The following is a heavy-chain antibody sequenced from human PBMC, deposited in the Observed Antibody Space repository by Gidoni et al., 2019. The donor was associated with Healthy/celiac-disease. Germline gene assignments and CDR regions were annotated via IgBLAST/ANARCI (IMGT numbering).Heavy chain of an antibody. CDR3: ARHGVRIQLLSYFDY. Sequence: STCGSSSCWIRQPPGKGLEWIGSIYYSGSTYYNPSLKSRVTISVDTSKNQFSLKLSSATAADTAVYYCARHGVRIQLLSYFDYWGQGTLVTVSS. D-gene: IGHD5-18*01. V-gene: IGHV4-39*01. CDR2: IYYSGST. J-gene: IGHJ4*02. CDR1: STCGSS.